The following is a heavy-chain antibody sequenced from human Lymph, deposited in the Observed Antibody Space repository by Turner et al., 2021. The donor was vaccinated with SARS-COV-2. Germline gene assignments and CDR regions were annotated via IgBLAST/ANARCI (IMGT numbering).Heavy chain of an antibody. CDR3: AKTRSGSYRGSFDY. D-gene: IGHD1-26*01. J-gene: IGHJ4*02. CDR2: ISYDGSNK. CDR1: GFTFSSYG. V-gene: IGHV3-30*18. Sequence: QVQLVESGGGVVQPGRSLRLSCAASGFTFSSYGMHWVRQAQGKGLEWVAVISYDGSNKYYADSVKGRFTISRDNSKNTLYLQMNSLRAEDTAVYYCAKTRSGSYRGSFDYWGQGTLVTVSS.